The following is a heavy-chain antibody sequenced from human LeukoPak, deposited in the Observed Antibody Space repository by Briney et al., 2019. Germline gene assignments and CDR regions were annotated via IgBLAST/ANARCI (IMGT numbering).Heavy chain of an antibody. Sequence: SETLSLTCTVSGGSISSYYWSWIRQPPGKGLEWIGFIYSSGSSNYNPSLKSRVTISVDTSKNQFSLRLTSVTAADTAVYYCARDPSYGYFDYWGQGTLVTVSS. V-gene: IGHV4-59*01. CDR1: GGSISSYY. CDR2: IYSSGSS. CDR3: ARDPSYGYFDY. J-gene: IGHJ4*02. D-gene: IGHD3-10*01.